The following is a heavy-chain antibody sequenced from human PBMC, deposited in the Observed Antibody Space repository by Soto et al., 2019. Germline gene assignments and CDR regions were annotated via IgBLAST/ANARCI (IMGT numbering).Heavy chain of an antibody. D-gene: IGHD6-6*01. CDR2: IIPIVGIA. J-gene: IGHJ3*02. V-gene: IGHV1-69*04. CDR1: GYTLTELS. Sequence: SVKVSCKVSGYTLTELSMHWVRQAPGKGLEWMGRIIPIVGIANYAQKFQGRVTITADKSTSTAYMELSSLRSEDTAVYYCARDKIAAAEGGDAFDIWGQGTMVTVSS. CDR3: ARDKIAAAEGGDAFDI.